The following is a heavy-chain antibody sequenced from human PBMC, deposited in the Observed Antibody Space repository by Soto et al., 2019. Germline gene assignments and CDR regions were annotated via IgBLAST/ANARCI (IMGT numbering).Heavy chain of an antibody. J-gene: IGHJ4*02. V-gene: IGHV5-10-1*01. D-gene: IGHD3-22*01. CDR1: GYIFTKYW. Sequence: GESLKISCQGSGYIFTKYWITWVRQKPGKGLEWMGRIDPSDSQTYYSPSFRGHVTISVTKSITTVFLQWSSLRASDTAMYYCARQIYDSDTGPNFQYYFDSWGQGTPVTVSS. CDR2: IDPSDSQT. CDR3: ARQIYDSDTGPNFQYYFDS.